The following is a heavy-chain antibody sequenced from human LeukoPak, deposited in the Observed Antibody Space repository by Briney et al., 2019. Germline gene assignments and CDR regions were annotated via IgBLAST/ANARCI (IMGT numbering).Heavy chain of an antibody. V-gene: IGHV1-8*01. CDR2: MNPNSGNT. CDR1: GYTFTSYD. D-gene: IGHD6-13*01. J-gene: IGHJ5*02. CDR3: ARRRIAAGWFDP. Sequence: ASVKVSCKASGYTFTSYDINWVRQATGQGLEWMGWMNPNSGNTGYAQKFQGRVTMTRNTSISTAYMELSSLRSEDTAVYYCARRRIAAGWFDPWGQGTLVTVSS.